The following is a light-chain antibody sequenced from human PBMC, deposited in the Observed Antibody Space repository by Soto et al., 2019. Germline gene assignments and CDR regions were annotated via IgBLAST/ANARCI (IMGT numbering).Light chain of an antibody. J-gene: IGLJ2*01. V-gene: IGLV1-44*01. Sequence: QAVVTQPPSASGTPGQRVTISCSGSSSNIGSNTVNWYQQFPGTAPKLLIYSNHERPSGVPGRFSGSKSGTSASLAISGPQPDDEADYYCSTWDDSLNGVVFGGGTKLTVL. CDR2: SNH. CDR3: STWDDSLNGVV. CDR1: SSNIGSNT.